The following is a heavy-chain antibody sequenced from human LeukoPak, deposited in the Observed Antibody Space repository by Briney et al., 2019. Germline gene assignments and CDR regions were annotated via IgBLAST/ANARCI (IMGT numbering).Heavy chain of an antibody. CDR2: ISGSGGST. CDR3: AKGGRGDYYDSSGYYLAGYFDY. Sequence: GGSLRLSCAASGFTFSSYAMSWARQAPGKGLEWVSAISGSGGSTYYADSVKGRFTISRDNSKNTLYLQMNSLRAEDTAVYYCAKGGRGDYYDSSGYYLAGYFDYWGQGTLVTVSS. D-gene: IGHD3-22*01. V-gene: IGHV3-23*01. J-gene: IGHJ4*02. CDR1: GFTFSSYA.